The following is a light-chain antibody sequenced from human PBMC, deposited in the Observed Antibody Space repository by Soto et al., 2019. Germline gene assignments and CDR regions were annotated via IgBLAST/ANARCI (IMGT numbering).Light chain of an antibody. V-gene: IGKV1-5*03. CDR1: QTISSW. Sequence: DIPMTQSPSTLSGSVGDRVTITCRASQTISSWLAWYQQKPGKAPKLLIYKASTLKSGVPSRFSGSGSGTEFTLTISRLQPDDFATYYCQHYNSYSEAFGQGTKVDI. J-gene: IGKJ1*01. CDR3: QHYNSYSEA. CDR2: KAS.